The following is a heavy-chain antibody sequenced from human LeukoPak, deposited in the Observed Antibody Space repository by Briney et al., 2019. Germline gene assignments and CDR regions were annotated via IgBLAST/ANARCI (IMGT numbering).Heavy chain of an antibody. J-gene: IGHJ4*02. V-gene: IGHV3-21*01. D-gene: IGHD3-16*02. CDR2: ISSSSSYI. CDR3: ARGFFDYVWGSYRSISFDY. Sequence: KTGGSLRLSCAASGFTFSSYSMNWVRQAPGKGLEWVSSISSSSSYIYYADSVEGRFTISRDNAKNSLYLQMNSLRAEDTAVYYCARGFFDYVWGSYRSISFDYWGQGTLVTVSS. CDR1: GFTFSSYS.